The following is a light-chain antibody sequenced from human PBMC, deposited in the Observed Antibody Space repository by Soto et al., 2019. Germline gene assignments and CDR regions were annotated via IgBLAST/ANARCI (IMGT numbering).Light chain of an antibody. V-gene: IGKV3-11*01. CDR3: QQRSNWPIT. CDR2: DAS. Sequence: EIVLTQSPATLSLSPGERATLSCRASQSVSSYLAWYHQKPGQAPRLLIYDASNRATAIPARFSGSGSGTDFTLTISSLEPEDFAVYYCQQRSNWPITFGQGTRLEIK. J-gene: IGKJ5*01. CDR1: QSVSSY.